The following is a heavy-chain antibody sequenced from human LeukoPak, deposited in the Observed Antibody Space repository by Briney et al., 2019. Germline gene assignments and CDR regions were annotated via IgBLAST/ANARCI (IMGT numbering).Heavy chain of an antibody. CDR2: INHSGST. D-gene: IGHD5-12*01. CDR1: GGSFSGYY. J-gene: IGHJ4*02. CDR3: ARVQWLPYIDY. V-gene: IGHV4-34*01. Sequence: PSETLSLTCAVYGGSFSGYYWSWIRQPPGKGLEWIGEINHSGSTNYNPSLKSRVTISVDTSKNQFSLKLSSVTAADTAVYYCARVQWLPYIDYWGQGTLVTVSS.